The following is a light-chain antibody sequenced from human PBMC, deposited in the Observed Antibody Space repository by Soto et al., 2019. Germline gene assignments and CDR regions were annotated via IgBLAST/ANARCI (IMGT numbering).Light chain of an antibody. V-gene: IGKV3-11*01. CDR2: DAS. Sequence: IVLTHSAATLSFSPGERATLSCRASQSVSSYLAWYQQKPGQAPRLLIYDASNRATGIPARFSGSGSGTDFTLTISSLEPEDFAVYYCQQRSNWSWTFGQGTKV. CDR1: QSVSSY. CDR3: QQRSNWSWT. J-gene: IGKJ1*01.